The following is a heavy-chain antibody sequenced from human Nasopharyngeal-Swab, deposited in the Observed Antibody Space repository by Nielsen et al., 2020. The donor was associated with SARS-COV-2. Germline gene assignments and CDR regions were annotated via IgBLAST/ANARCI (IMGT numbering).Heavy chain of an antibody. CDR2: ISYVGSNK. V-gene: IGHV3-30*18. D-gene: IGHD3-22*01. Sequence: WIRQPPGKGLEWVAVISYVGSNKYYADSVKGRFTISRDNSKNTLYLQMNSLRAEDTAVYYCAKDLGVGYYDSSGYYSDAFDIWGQGTMVTVSS. J-gene: IGHJ3*02. CDR3: AKDLGVGYYDSSGYYSDAFDI.